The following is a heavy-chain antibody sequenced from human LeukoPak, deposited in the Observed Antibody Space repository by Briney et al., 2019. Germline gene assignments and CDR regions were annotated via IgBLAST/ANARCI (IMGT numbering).Heavy chain of an antibody. Sequence: PGGSLRLSCEASGFTFSSYAMSWVRQAPGKGLEWASAISGSGGSTYYADSVKGRFTISRDNSKNTLYLQMNSLRAEDTAVYYCAKRGGYSGYDSPYYFDYWGQGTLVTVSS. J-gene: IGHJ4*02. CDR3: AKRGGYSGYDSPYYFDY. D-gene: IGHD5-12*01. CDR2: ISGSGGST. V-gene: IGHV3-23*01. CDR1: GFTFSSYA.